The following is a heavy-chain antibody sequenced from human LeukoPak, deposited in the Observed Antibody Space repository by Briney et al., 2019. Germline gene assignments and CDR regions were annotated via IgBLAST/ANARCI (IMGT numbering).Heavy chain of an antibody. V-gene: IGHV1-46*01. CDR1: GYTFTSYY. CDR3: ARAYYDSSGKYYYYYYMDV. CDR2: INPSGGST. D-gene: IGHD3-22*01. Sequence: GASVKVSCKASGYTFTSYYMHWVRQAPGQGLEWMGIINPSGGSTSYAQKFQGRVTMTRDMSTSTVYMELSSLRSEDTAVYYCARAYYDSSGKYYYYYYMDVWGKGTTVTVSS. J-gene: IGHJ6*03.